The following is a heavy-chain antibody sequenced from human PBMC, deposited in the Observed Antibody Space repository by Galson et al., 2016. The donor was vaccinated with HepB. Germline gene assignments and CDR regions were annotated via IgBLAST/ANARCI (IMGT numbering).Heavy chain of an antibody. D-gene: IGHD1-7*01. CDR1: GDSVSADMVA. Sequence: CAISGDSVSADMVAWNWIRQSPSRGLEWLGRTYYRSRWFSDYAESVQGRITINPDTSNNHFSLQLNSVTPDDTAIYFCARGRNSAFDYWGQGILGTVSS. CDR3: ARGRNSAFDY. CDR2: TYYRSRWFS. J-gene: IGHJ4*02. V-gene: IGHV6-1*01.